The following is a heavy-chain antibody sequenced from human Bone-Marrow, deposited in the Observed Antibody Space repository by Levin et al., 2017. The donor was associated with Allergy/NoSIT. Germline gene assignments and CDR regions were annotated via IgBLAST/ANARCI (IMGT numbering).Heavy chain of an antibody. J-gene: IGHJ5*02. D-gene: IGHD2-2*01. CDR1: GGTFSSYA. CDR2: IIPILGIA. V-gene: IGHV1-69*04. CDR3: ARDCGSSTSCPSQPSFDP. Sequence: GASVKVSCKASGGTFSSYAISWVRQAPGQGLEWMGRIIPILGIANYAQKFQGRVTITADKSTSTAYMELSSLRSEDTAVYYCARDCGSSTSCPSQPSFDPWGQGTLVTVSS.